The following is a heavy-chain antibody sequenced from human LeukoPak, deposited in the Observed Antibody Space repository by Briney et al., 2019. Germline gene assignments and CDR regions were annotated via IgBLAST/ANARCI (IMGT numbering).Heavy chain of an antibody. V-gene: IGHV4-59*01. CDR1: GGSIGSYY. J-gene: IGHJ4*02. Sequence: SETLSLTCTVSGGSIGSYYWSWIRQPPGKGLEWIGYIYYSGSTNYNPSLKSRVTISVDTSKNQFSLKLSSVTAADTAVYYCARLFWSYGLFDYWGQGTLVTVSS. CDR2: IYYSGST. CDR3: ARLFWSYGLFDY. D-gene: IGHD3-16*01.